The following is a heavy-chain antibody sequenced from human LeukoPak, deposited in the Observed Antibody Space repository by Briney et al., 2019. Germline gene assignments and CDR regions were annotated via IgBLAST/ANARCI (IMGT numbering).Heavy chain of an antibody. CDR1: GGSISSSSNY. Sequence: SETLSLTCTVSGGSISSSSNYWGWIRQSPGKGLEWIGSIYYSGRTYHNPSLKSRVTISVDTSKNQFSLKLSSVTAADTAVYYCARGADSFDIWGQGTMVTVSS. CDR3: ARGADSFDI. J-gene: IGHJ3*02. V-gene: IGHV4-39*01. CDR2: IYYSGRT.